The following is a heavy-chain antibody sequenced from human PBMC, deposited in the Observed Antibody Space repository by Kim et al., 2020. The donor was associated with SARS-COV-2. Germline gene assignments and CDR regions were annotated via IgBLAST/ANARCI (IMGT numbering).Heavy chain of an antibody. CDR1: GYNFPSYS. CDR2: VRPENSET. Sequence: GESLKISCKTSGYNFPSYSIAWVRQLPGKGLEWMGIVRPENSETAYSPSFQGQVTILADKSTSTSYLEWDTVRASDTATYYCARRRGFTAYDYEDWLDSWGQGTLVIVSS. CDR3: ARRRGFTAYDYEDWLDS. J-gene: IGHJ5*01. V-gene: IGHV5-51*01. D-gene: IGHD5-12*01.